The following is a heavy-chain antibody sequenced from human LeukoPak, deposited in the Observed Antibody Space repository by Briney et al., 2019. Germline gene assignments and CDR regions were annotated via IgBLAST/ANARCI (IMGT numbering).Heavy chain of an antibody. Sequence: KPGGSLRLSCAASGFTFSDYYMSWIRQAPGKGLEWVSYISSSGSTIYYADSVKGRFTISRDNAKNSLYLQMNTLRAEDTAVYYCAREIGSGMIYFDYWGQGTLVTVSS. D-gene: IGHD6-19*01. CDR3: AREIGSGMIYFDY. V-gene: IGHV3-11*04. CDR1: GFTFSDYY. CDR2: ISSSGSTI. J-gene: IGHJ4*02.